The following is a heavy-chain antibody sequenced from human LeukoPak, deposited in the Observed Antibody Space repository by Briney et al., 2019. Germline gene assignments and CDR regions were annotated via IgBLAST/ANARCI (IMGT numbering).Heavy chain of an antibody. CDR1: GGSISSYY. J-gene: IGHJ6*03. Sequence: SETLSLTCTVSGGSISSYYWSWIRQPPGKGLEWIGYIYYSGSTNYNPSLKSRVTISVDTSKNQFSLKLSSVTAADTAVYYCARSNYYYMDVWGKGATVTVSS. CDR2: IYYSGST. V-gene: IGHV4-59*01. CDR3: ARSNYYYMDV.